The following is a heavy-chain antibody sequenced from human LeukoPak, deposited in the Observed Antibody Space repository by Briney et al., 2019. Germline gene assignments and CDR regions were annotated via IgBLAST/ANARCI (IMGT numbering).Heavy chain of an antibody. Sequence: GGSLRLSCAASGFTFSSYVMSWGRQAPGKGLEWVSAISSGGGPSYADSVKGRFTISRDNSKNTLYLLMNSLRAEDTAMYYCAKVNPPRGGRSGWYEANDYWGQGTLVTVSS. J-gene: IGHJ4*02. V-gene: IGHV3-23*01. CDR3: AKVNPPRGGRSGWYEANDY. CDR1: GFTFSSYV. D-gene: IGHD6-19*01. CDR2: ISSGGGP.